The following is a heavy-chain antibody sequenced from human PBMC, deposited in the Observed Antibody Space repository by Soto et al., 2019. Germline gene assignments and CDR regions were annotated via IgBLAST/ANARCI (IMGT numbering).Heavy chain of an antibody. CDR1: GFIFSDYY. Sequence: PGGSLRLSCATSGFIFSDYYMHWIRQAPGKGLEWISYISGNGRIIQYADSAKGRFTISRDNAQNSLYLQMNSLITEDTAVYYCTNLIRGFSYSPYWGQGTLVTVSS. CDR2: ISGNGRII. CDR3: TNLIRGFSYSPY. V-gene: IGHV3-11*01. J-gene: IGHJ4*02. D-gene: IGHD5-18*01.